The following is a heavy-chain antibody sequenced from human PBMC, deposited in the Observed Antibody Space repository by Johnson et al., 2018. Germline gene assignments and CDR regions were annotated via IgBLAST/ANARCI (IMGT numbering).Heavy chain of an antibody. CDR1: GFTVSSNY. J-gene: IGHJ3*02. CDR3: SRHRGGTYGHAFDI. CDR2: IYNGGST. Sequence: VQLQESGGGLVQAGGSLRLSCAASGFTVSSNYISWVRQAPGKGLEGVSVIYNGGSTYYADSVKGRFTSSRDNSKNTVSLQINSLRAEDTAVYYCSRHRGGTYGHAFDIWGQGTMVTVSS. D-gene: IGHD2-15*01. V-gene: IGHV3-66*02.